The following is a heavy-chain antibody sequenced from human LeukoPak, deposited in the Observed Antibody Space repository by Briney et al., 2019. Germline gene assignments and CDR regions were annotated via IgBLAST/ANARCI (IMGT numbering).Heavy chain of an antibody. CDR3: AREGSSYYFDY. V-gene: IGHV1-46*01. J-gene: IGHJ4*02. D-gene: IGHD3-10*01. Sequence: ASVKVSCKASGYTFTSYYMHWVRQAPGQGLEWMGLINPSGGSTSYAQKFQGRVTMTRDTSTSTVYMELSSLRSEDTAVYYCAREGSSYYFDYWGQGTLVTVSS. CDR1: GYTFTSYY. CDR2: INPSGGST.